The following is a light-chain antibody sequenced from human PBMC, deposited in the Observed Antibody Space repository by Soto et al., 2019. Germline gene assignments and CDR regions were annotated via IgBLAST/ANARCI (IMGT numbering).Light chain of an antibody. CDR1: SSDVGGYNY. CDR2: DVS. J-gene: IGLJ1*01. Sequence: QSALTQPASVSGSPGQSITISCTGTSSDVGGYNYVSWHQQHPGKAPKLMIYDVSNRPSGVSNRFSGSKSGNTASLTISGLQAEDEADYYCSSYTSSSFYVFGTGTQLTVL. V-gene: IGLV2-14*01. CDR3: SSYTSSSFYV.